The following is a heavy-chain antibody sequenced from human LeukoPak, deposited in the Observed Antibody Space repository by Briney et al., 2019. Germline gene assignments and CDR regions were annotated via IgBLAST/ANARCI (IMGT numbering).Heavy chain of an antibody. V-gene: IGHV1-69*13. J-gene: IGHJ4*02. CDR1: GGSFTNCP. D-gene: IGHD3-10*01. CDR2: IIPMFGST. CDR3: ARDFNPLMVRGVDKFDY. Sequence: ASVKVSCKASGGSFTNCPFHWVRQAPGQGLGWMGGIIPMFGSTDYAQKFQGRLTITADESTTTAYMELRSLRSDDTAVYYCARDFNPLMVRGVDKFDYWGQGTLVTVSS.